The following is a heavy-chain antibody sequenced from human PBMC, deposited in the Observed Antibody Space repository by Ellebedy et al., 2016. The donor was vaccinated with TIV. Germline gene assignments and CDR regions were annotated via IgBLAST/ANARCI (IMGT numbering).Heavy chain of an antibody. CDR1: GITFSSHA. D-gene: IGHD6-19*01. CDR3: AKGRGGSSGWYYFDY. V-gene: IGHV3-23*01. J-gene: IGHJ4*02. Sequence: GESLKISCAASGITFSSHAISWVRQTPGKGLEWVSAISGSGDKTYYTDSVKGRFTISRDNSKNTLYLQMNSLRAEDTAVYYCAKGRGGSSGWYYFDYWGQGTLVTVSS. CDR2: ISGSGDKT.